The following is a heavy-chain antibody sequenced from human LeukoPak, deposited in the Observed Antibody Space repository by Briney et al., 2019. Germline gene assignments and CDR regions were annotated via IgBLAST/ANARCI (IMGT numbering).Heavy chain of an antibody. J-gene: IGHJ4*02. Sequence: GGSLRLSRAPSLLTLNNNYMNWVRPAPGKGLDWVSVIYSGGNTYYADSVKGRFTITRDNSKNTLYLQINSLRAEDTAVYYCAKKDNANYFNFDYWGQGTLVTVSS. CDR3: AKKDNANYFNFDY. CDR2: IYSGGNT. V-gene: IGHV3-66*01. CDR1: LLTLNNNY. D-gene: IGHD4/OR15-4a*01.